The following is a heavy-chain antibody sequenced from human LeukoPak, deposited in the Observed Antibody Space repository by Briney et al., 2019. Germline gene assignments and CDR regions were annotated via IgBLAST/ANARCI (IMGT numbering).Heavy chain of an antibody. D-gene: IGHD3-10*01. Sequence: GGSLRLSCAASGFTVSSNYMSWVRQAPGKGLEWVSVIYSGGSTYYADSVKGRFTISRDNAKNSLYLQMNSLRAEDTAVYYCARESWLGDFDYWGQGTLVTVSS. J-gene: IGHJ4*02. CDR3: ARESWLGDFDY. CDR2: IYSGGST. CDR1: GFTVSSNY. V-gene: IGHV3-66*01.